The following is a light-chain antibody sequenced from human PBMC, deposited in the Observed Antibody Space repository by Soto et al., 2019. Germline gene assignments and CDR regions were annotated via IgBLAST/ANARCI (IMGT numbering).Light chain of an antibody. J-gene: IGKJ1*01. Sequence: ALRMTQSPSSFSASAGDTVTITCRASQDIYTYLAWYQQRPGKAPKLLILGSSTLQSGDPSRFSGSGSGTDFTLTIRGLQSEDFATYYCQQYFTYPRTFGQGTKVEIK. CDR3: QQYFTYPRT. CDR2: GSS. V-gene: IGKV1-8*01. CDR1: QDIYTY.